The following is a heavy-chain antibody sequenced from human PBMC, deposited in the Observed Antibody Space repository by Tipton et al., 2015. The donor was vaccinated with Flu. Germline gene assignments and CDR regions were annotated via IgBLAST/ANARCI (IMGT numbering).Heavy chain of an antibody. CDR1: GYTFTRYY. V-gene: IGHV1-46*01. J-gene: IGHJ4*02. CDR3: ARRYYFDV. Sequence: QSGAEVKKPGASVIISCTTSGYTFTRYYLHWVRQAPGQGLEWMGIIDPSLGSTTYSPKFQGRITMTRDASTNTVHMELSSLRSEDTAVYYCARRYYFDVWGQGTLVTVSS. CDR2: IDPSLGST.